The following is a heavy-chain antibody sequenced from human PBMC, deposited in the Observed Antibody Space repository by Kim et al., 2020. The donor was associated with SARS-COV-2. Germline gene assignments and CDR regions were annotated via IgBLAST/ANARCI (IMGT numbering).Heavy chain of an antibody. J-gene: IGHJ4*02. Sequence: SETLSLTCAVSGGSISSSNWWSWVRQPPGKGLEWIGEIYHSGSTNYNPSLKSRVTISVDKSKNQFSLKLSSVTAADTAVYYCASSLGYGDYAHRDYWGQGTLVTVSS. CDR3: ASSLGYGDYAHRDY. CDR1: GGSISSSNW. D-gene: IGHD4-17*01. V-gene: IGHV4-4*02. CDR2: IYHSGST.